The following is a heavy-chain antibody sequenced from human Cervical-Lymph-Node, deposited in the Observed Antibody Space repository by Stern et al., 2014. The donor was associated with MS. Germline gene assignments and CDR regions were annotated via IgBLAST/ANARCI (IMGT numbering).Heavy chain of an antibody. CDR3: ARERSIHYPAFAP. CDR1: GGSFKSYA. J-gene: IGHJ5*02. Sequence: VQLVESGAEVKKPGSSVRVSCKASGGSFKSYAFNWLRQAPGHGLEWMGDIVPIMAKANYAQKFQGRVTVTADEATNTVYMELSFLTSEDTAVNYGARERSIHYPAFAPWGQGTLVTVSS. V-gene: IGHV1-69*01. CDR2: IVPIMAKA. D-gene: IGHD3-10*01.